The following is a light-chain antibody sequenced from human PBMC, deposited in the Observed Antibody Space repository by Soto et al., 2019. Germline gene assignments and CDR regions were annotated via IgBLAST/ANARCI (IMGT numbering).Light chain of an antibody. CDR2: DVN. J-gene: IGLJ2*01. CDR3: CSYAGSYTLV. V-gene: IGLV2-11*01. Sequence: QSALPQPRSVYGSPGQSVTLSCTGTSSDVGGYHYVSWYQHHPGKAPKIIIYDVNKRPSGVPDRFSGSKSGNTASLTISGLQTQDEADYYCCSYAGSYTLVFGGGTKVAVL. CDR1: SSDVGGYHY.